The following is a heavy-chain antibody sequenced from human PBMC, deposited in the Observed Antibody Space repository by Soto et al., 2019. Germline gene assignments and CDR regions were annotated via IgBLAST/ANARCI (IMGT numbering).Heavy chain of an antibody. D-gene: IGHD3-3*01. Sequence: GASVKVSCKASGYTFTSYDINWVRQATGQGLEWMGWMNPNSGNTGYAQKFQGRVTMTRNTSISTAYMELSSLRSEDTAVYYCARGRYYDFWSGYPYYYGMDVWGQGTTVTVSS. CDR3: ARGRYYDFWSGYPYYYGMDV. CDR2: MNPNSGNT. V-gene: IGHV1-8*01. CDR1: GYTFTSYD. J-gene: IGHJ6*02.